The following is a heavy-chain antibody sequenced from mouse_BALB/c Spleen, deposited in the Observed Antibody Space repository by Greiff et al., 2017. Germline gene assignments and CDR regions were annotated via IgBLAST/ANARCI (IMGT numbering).Heavy chain of an antibody. CDR2: ISYDGSN. Sequence: EVQLQQSGPGLVKPSQSLSLTCSVTGYSITSGYYWNWIRQFPGNKLEWMGYISYDGSNNYNPSLKNRISITRDTSKNQFFLKLNSVTTEDTATYYCAPMITTGKAFDYWGQGTTLTVSS. D-gene: IGHD2-4*01. J-gene: IGHJ2*01. CDR3: APMITTGKAFDY. CDR1: GYSITSGYY. V-gene: IGHV3-6*02.